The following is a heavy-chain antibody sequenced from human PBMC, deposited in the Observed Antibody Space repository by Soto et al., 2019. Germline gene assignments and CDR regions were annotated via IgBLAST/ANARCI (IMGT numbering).Heavy chain of an antibody. J-gene: IGHJ4*02. V-gene: IGHV3-30*03. CDR1: GFTFSSYG. D-gene: IGHD5-12*01. CDR2: ISYDGSNK. Sequence: GGSLRLSCAASGFTFSSYGMHWVRQAPGKGLEWVAVISYDGSNKYYADSVKGRFTISRDNSKNTLYLQMNSLRAEDTAVYYCEIQGRDGYNWYVDYWGQGTLVTVSS. CDR3: EIQGRDGYNWYVDY.